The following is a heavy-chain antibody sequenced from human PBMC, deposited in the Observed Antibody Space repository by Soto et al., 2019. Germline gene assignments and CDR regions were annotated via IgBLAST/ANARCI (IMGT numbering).Heavy chain of an antibody. Sequence: GGSLRLSCAASGFTFSSYGMHWVRQAPGKGLEWVAVISYDGSNKYYADSVKGRFTISRDSSKNTLYLQMNSLRAEDTAVYYCAKAMITFGGVIAQYYFDYWGQGTLVTVSS. CDR2: ISYDGSNK. CDR3: AKAMITFGGVIAQYYFDY. V-gene: IGHV3-30*18. CDR1: GFTFSSYG. J-gene: IGHJ4*02. D-gene: IGHD3-16*02.